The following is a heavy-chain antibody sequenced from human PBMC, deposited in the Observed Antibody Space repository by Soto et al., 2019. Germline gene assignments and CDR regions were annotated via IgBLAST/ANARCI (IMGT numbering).Heavy chain of an antibody. CDR3: ARVGYSSGWYPSRGAFDI. J-gene: IGHJ3*02. CDR2: INHSGST. D-gene: IGHD6-19*01. V-gene: IGHV4-34*01. CDR1: GGSFSGYY. Sequence: PSETLSLTCAVYGGSFSGYYWSWIRQPPGKGLEWIGEINHSGSTNYNPSLKSRVTISVDTSKNQFSLKLSSVTAADTAVYYCARVGYSSGWYPSRGAFDIWGQGTMVTVSS.